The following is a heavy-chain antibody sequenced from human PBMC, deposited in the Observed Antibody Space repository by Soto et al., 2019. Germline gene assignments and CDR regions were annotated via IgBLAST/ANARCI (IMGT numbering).Heavy chain of an antibody. CDR1: EFHFTSHA. Sequence: GGSLRLSCAASEFHFTSHAISWVRQAPGKGLEWVAGISGSGRIMYYADPVKGRFTISRDMSTNSLFLQMSSLRPEDTAFYFCARDKVSTVGRWSGTFDLWGQGTRVTVSS. CDR2: ISGSGRIM. CDR3: ARDKVSTVGRWSGTFDL. D-gene: IGHD2-15*01. V-gene: IGHV3-23*01. J-gene: IGHJ3*01.